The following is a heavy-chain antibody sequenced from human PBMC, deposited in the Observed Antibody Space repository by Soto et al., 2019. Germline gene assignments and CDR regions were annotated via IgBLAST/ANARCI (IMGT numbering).Heavy chain of an antibody. CDR2: ITSGSSTYT. V-gene: IGHV3-11*06. CDR3: AREYGSSHYFDS. D-gene: IGHD6-6*01. CDR1: GFTFSDYS. Sequence: GGSLRLSCAASGFTFSDYSISWIRQAPGKGLEWVSYITSGSSTYTNYADSVKGRFTISGDNTKKSLYLQMDSLRAEDTAVYYCAREYGSSHYFDSWGQGTLVTVSS. J-gene: IGHJ4*02.